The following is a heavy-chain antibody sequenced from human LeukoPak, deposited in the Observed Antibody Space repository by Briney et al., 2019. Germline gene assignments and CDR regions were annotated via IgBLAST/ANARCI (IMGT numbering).Heavy chain of an antibody. CDR3: ARVDGSGSLDP. CDR1: GFTFSTFE. D-gene: IGHD3-10*01. V-gene: IGHV3-48*03. CDR2: ISSSGSTI. J-gene: IGHJ5*02. Sequence: GGSLRLSCAASGFTFSTFEINRVRQAPGKGLEWVSYISSSGSTIYYADSVKGRFTISRDNAKNSLYLQMNSLRAEDTAVYYCARVDGSGSLDPWGQGTLVTVSS.